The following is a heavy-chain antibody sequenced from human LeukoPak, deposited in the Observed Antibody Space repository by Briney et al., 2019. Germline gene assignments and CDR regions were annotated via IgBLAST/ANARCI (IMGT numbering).Heavy chain of an antibody. V-gene: IGHV3-30*18. Sequence: GRSLRLSCAASGFTFSSYGMHWVRQAPGKGQEWVAVISYDGSNKYYADSVKGRFTISRDNSKNTLYLQMNSLRAEDTAVYYCAKTGSIAVSLGYWGQGTLVTVSS. CDR1: GFTFSSYG. CDR2: ISYDGSNK. CDR3: AKTGSIAVSLGY. D-gene: IGHD6-19*01. J-gene: IGHJ4*02.